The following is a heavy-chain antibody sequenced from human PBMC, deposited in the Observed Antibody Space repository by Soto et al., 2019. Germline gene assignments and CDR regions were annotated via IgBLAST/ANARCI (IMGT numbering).Heavy chain of an antibody. Sequence: QVQLVESGGGVVQPGRSLRLSCAASGFTSSSYAMHWVRQAPGKGLEWVAVISYDGSNKYYADSVKGRFTISRDNSKNTLYLQMNSLRAEDTAVYYCAREPYDYGDYGHYAFDIWGQGTMVTVSS. CDR3: AREPYDYGDYGHYAFDI. D-gene: IGHD4-17*01. V-gene: IGHV3-30-3*01. CDR2: ISYDGSNK. J-gene: IGHJ3*02. CDR1: GFTSSSYA.